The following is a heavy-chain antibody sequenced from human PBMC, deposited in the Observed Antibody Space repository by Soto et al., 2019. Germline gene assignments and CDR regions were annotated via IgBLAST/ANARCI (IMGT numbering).Heavy chain of an antibody. Sequence: ASVKVSCKASGYTFTVYYIHWVRQAPGQGLEWMGWINPNSGGTNYAQKFQGRFTMTRDTSTSTAYMELSRLRSDDTAVYYCARDRCSGGSCYSSFDYWGQGTLVTVS. J-gene: IGHJ4*01. CDR3: ARDRCSGGSCYSSFDY. CDR1: GYTFTVYY. D-gene: IGHD2-15*01. V-gene: IGHV1-2*02. CDR2: INPNSGGT.